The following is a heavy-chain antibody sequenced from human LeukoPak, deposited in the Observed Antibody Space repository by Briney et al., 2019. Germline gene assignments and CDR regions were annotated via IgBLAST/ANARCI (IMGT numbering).Heavy chain of an antibody. V-gene: IGHV1-2*02. CDR1: GYTFTGYY. D-gene: IGHD6-13*01. Sequence: ASVKVSCKASGYTFTGYYMHWVRQAPGQGLEWMGWISPNSGGANYAQNFQGRITMTRDTSISTAYMELSGLRSDDTAVFYCARLAAGNAFDIWGQGTMVTVSS. J-gene: IGHJ3*02. CDR2: ISPNSGGA. CDR3: ARLAAGNAFDI.